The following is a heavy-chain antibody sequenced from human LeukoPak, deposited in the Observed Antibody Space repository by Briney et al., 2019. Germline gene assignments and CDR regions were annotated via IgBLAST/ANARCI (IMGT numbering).Heavy chain of an antibody. J-gene: IGHJ6*02. V-gene: IGHV3-48*01. D-gene: IGHD6-13*01. CDR1: GFTFSSYS. CDR2: ISSSSSTI. Sequence: PGGSLRLSCAASGFTFSSYSMNWVRQAPGKGLEWVSYISSSSSTIYYADSVKGRFTISRDNAKNSLYLQMNSLRAEDTAVYYCARAQQQLVHQYDYHYGMDVWGQGTTVTVSS. CDR3: ARAQQQLVHQYDYHYGMDV.